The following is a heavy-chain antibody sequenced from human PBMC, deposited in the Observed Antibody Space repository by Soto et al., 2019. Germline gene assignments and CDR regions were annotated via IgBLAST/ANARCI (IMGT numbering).Heavy chain of an antibody. CDR2: ISAYNGNT. D-gene: IGHD1-7*01. J-gene: IGHJ5*02. CDR3: ARQEMTGTGTADLGDNWFDP. V-gene: IGHV1-18*01. CDR1: DYTFTSYG. Sequence: ASVKVSCKASDYTFTSYGIIWVRQAPGQGLEWMGWISAYNGNTNYAQKFRGRVTMTTDTSTSTAYMEMRSLRSEDTAVYYCARQEMTGTGTADLGDNWFDPWGQGTLVTVSS.